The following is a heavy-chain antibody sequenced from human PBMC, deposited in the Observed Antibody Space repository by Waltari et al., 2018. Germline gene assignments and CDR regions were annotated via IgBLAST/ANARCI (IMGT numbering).Heavy chain of an antibody. V-gene: IGHV4-39*07. CDR2: IYYSGNT. CDR3: ARLPLNYAVDV. D-gene: IGHD3-9*01. CDR1: GGSISSSTYY. J-gene: IGHJ6*02. Sequence: QLQLQESGPGLVKPSETLSLTCTVSGGSISSSTYYWGWIRQTPGKGLDCIGSIYYSGNTYHNPSLKSRITISIDTSQNQFSLKLYSVTAADTAVYYCARLPLNYAVDVWGQGTTVTVSS.